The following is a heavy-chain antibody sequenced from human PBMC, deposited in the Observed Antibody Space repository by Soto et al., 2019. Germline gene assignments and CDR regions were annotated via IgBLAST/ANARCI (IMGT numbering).Heavy chain of an antibody. Sequence: PGGSLRLSCTASGFTFSSYAMHWVRQAPGKGLECVAFISYDGSNKFYADFVKGRFTISRDNSKNTLYLQMDSLRAEDTAVYYCAKDSLYYYNSFSYLEYRGKGTPVSLSS. J-gene: IGHJ4*02. CDR1: GFTFSSYA. D-gene: IGHD3-22*01. CDR2: ISYDGSNK. V-gene: IGHV3-30*02. CDR3: AKDSLYYYNSFSYLEY.